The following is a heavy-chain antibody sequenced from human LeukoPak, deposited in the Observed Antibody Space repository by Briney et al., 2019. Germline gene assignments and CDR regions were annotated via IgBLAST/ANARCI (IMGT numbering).Heavy chain of an antibody. CDR2: IKHNGDEL. J-gene: IGHJ4*02. CDR3: ARELRTFDS. D-gene: IGHD3-16*01. Sequence: GGSLRLSCAASGFTFSSYWMTWVRLAPGKGLEWVANIKHNGDELNYVDSVEDRFTISRDNAKNSLYLHMTGLRAEDTAVYYCARELRTFDSWGQGTLVTVSS. V-gene: IGHV3-7*01. CDR1: GFTFSSYW.